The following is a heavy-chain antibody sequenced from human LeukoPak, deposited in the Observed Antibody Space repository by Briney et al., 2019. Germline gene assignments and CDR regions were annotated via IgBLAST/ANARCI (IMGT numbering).Heavy chain of an antibody. CDR3: ARDPNYYGSGSYWGYYFDY. CDR2: INPNSGGT. CDR1: GYTFTGYY. Sequence: ASVMVSCKASGYTFTGYYMHWVRQAPGQGLEWMGCINPNSGGTNYAQKFQGRVTMTRDTSISTAYMELSRLRSDDTAVYYCARDPNYYGSGSYWGYYFDYWGQGTLVTVSS. V-gene: IGHV1-2*02. J-gene: IGHJ4*02. D-gene: IGHD3-10*01.